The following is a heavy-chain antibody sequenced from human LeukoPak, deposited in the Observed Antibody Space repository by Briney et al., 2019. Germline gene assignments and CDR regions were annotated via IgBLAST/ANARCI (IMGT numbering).Heavy chain of an antibody. Sequence: GRSLRLSCAASGFTFDDYAMHWVRQAPGKGLEWVSGISWNSGSIGYADSVKARFTISRDNAKNSLYLQMNSLRAEDTAVYYCARDGSGIGNYFDYWGQGTLVTVSS. J-gene: IGHJ4*02. CDR1: GFTFDDYA. CDR2: ISWNSGSI. D-gene: IGHD3-10*01. CDR3: ARDGSGIGNYFDY. V-gene: IGHV3-9*01.